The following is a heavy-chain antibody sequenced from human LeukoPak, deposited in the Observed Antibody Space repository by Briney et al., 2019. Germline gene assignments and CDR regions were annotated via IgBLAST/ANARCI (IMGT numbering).Heavy chain of an antibody. CDR2: IKQDGSEV. J-gene: IGHJ4*02. D-gene: IGHD3-10*01. CDR3: ARDFI. Sequence: GGSLRLSCVGSEFTFSRHWMSWVRQAPGKGLEWVANIKQDGSEVDYVDSVKGRFTISRDNAKNSLFLQMNSLRAEDTAVYYCARDFIWGQGTLVTVSS. V-gene: IGHV3-7*05. CDR1: EFTFSRHW.